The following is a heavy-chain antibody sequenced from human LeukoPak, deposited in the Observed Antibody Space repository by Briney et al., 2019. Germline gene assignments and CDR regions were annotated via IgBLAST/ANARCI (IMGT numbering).Heavy chain of an antibody. CDR2: INTDGSST. CDR1: GFTFSSYW. J-gene: IGHJ4*02. Sequence: PGGSLRLSCAASGFTFSSYWMHWVRQAPGKGLVWVSRINTDGSSTSYADSVKGRFTISRDNAKNTLYLQMSSLRAENTAVYYCARDVLNFGRGDYWGQGTLVTVSS. V-gene: IGHV3-74*01. D-gene: IGHD3-10*01. CDR3: ARDVLNFGRGDY.